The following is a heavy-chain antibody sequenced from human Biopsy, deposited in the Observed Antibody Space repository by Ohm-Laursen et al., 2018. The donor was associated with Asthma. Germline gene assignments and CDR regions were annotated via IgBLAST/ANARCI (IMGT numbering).Heavy chain of an antibody. CDR2: IYHLGNA. Sequence: WVRQPPGRGMEWIGQIYHLGNANYNPSLKSRVTMSVDKSKIQFSLKLASVTAADTAVYFCARRWRSYDSSNYYLDQWGQGTLVTVSS. D-gene: IGHD3-22*01. J-gene: IGHJ4*02. CDR3: ARRWRSYDSSNYYLDQ. V-gene: IGHV4-4*01.